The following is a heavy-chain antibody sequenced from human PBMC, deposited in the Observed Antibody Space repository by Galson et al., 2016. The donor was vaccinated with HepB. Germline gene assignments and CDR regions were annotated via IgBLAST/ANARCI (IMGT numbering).Heavy chain of an antibody. D-gene: IGHD5-24*01. Sequence: SLRLSCAASGLTFSSYWMSWVRQAPGKGLEWVAVISFDGSNKYYADSVKGRFTISRDNSKNTLYLQMNSLRAEDTAVYYCARAPLEMATIQRGYFDYWGQGTLVTVSS. J-gene: IGHJ4*02. V-gene: IGHV3-30-3*01. CDR2: ISFDGSNK. CDR3: ARAPLEMATIQRGYFDY. CDR1: GLTFSSYW.